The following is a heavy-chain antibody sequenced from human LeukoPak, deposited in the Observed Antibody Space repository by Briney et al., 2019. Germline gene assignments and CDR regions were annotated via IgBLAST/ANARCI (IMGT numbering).Heavy chain of an antibody. Sequence: SVKVSCKASGGTFSSYAISWVRQAPGQGLELMGGIIPIFGTANYAQKFQGRVTITTDESTSTAYMELRSLRSEDTAVYYCARAGELGQLGRSGSYLYWGQGTLVTVSS. J-gene: IGHJ4*02. CDR2: IIPIFGTA. CDR3: ARAGELGQLGRSGSYLY. V-gene: IGHV1-69*05. D-gene: IGHD1-26*01. CDR1: GGTFSSYA.